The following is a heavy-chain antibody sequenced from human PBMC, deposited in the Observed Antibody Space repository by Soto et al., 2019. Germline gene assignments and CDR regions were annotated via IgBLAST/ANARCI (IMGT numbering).Heavy chain of an antibody. V-gene: IGHV3-30-3*01. CDR3: AREDDYGYRYINYGLDV. J-gene: IGHJ6*02. CDR1: GFTFNIYA. Sequence: RASLRLSCAASGFTFNIYAFHFCRQAPLKCLEWVAVISFDGTKKYYSDSVKGRFTISRDNLKNTLYLQMNNLRVEDAALYFCAREDDYGYRYINYGLDVWGQGTTVTVSS. CDR2: ISFDGTKK. D-gene: IGHD4-17*01.